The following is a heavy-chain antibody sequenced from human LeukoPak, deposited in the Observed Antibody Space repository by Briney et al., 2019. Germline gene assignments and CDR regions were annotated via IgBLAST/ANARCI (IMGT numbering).Heavy chain of an antibody. D-gene: IGHD3-22*01. J-gene: IGHJ5*02. CDR1: GGSFSGYY. V-gene: IGHV4-34*01. CDR2: INHSGST. Sequence: PSETLSLTCAVYGGSFSGYYWSWIRQPPGKGLEWIGEINHSGSTNYNPSLKSRATISVDTSKNQFSLKLSSVTAADTAVYYCARGLTYYYDSSGYRNWFDPRGQGTLVTVSS. CDR3: ARGLTYYYDSSGYRNWFDP.